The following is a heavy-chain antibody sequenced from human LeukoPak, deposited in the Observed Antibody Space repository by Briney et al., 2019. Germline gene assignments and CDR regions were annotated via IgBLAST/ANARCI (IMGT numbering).Heavy chain of an antibody. CDR2: INHSGST. D-gene: IGHD2-2*01. J-gene: IGHJ5*02. CDR3: ARGRRVVPAALHAQNWFDP. CDR1: GGSFSGYY. V-gene: IGHV4-34*01. Sequence: SETLSLTCAVYGGSFSGYYWSWIRQPPGKGLEWIGEINHSGSTNYNPSLKSRVTISVDTPKNQFSLKLSSVTAADTAVYYCARGRRVVPAALHAQNWFDPWGQGTLVTVSS.